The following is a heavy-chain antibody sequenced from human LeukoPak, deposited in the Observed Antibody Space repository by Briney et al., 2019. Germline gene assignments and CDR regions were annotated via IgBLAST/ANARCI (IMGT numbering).Heavy chain of an antibody. D-gene: IGHD6-19*01. J-gene: IGHJ4*02. Sequence: XGXIXXPPXXGLEWIGSIYYSGSTYYNPSLKGRVTISVDTSKNQFSLKLSSVTAADTAVYYCARQVAVAGPRLDYWGQGTLVTVSS. CDR3: ARQVAVAGPRLDY. V-gene: IGHV4-39*01. CDR2: IYYSGST.